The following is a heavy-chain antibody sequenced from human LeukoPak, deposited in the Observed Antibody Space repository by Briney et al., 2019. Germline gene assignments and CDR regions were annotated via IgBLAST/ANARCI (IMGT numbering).Heavy chain of an antibody. CDR2: ISSSDSYR. D-gene: IGHD2-15*01. J-gene: IGHJ4*02. V-gene: IGHV3-21*01. CDR1: GFTFSNYG. Sequence: GGSLRLSCAASGFTFSNYGMNWVRQAPGKGLEWVSAISSSDSYRHHADSVKGRFTISRDNAKNSLYLQMNSLRAEDTAVYYCARDHGSSSLFTHWGQGTLVTVS. CDR3: ARDHGSSSLFTH.